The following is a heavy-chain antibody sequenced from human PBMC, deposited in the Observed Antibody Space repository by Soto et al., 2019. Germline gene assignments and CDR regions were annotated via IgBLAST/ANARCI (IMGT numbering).Heavy chain of an antibody. D-gene: IGHD3-9*01. V-gene: IGHV4-34*01. CDR3: ARARPYYDILTGPDY. CDR2: INHSGST. J-gene: IGHJ4*02. CDR1: GGSFSGYY. Sequence: ASETLSLTCAVYGGSFSGYYWSWIRQPPGKGLEWIGEINHSGSTNYNPSLKSRVTISVDTSKNQFSLKLSSVTAADTAVYYCARARPYYDILTGPDYWGQGTLVTVSS.